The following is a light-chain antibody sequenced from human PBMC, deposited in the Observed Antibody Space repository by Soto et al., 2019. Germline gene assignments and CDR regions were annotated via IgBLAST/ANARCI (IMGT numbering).Light chain of an antibody. CDR1: QSISSY. CDR3: QHYNSYSEA. V-gene: IGKV1-5*03. CDR2: KAS. J-gene: IGKJ1*01. Sequence: DIQMTQSPSSLSASVGDRVTITCRASQSISSYLNWYQQKPGKAPKLLTYKASTLKSGVPSRFSGSGSGTEFTLTISSLQPDDFATYYCQHYNSYSEAFGQGTKVDIK.